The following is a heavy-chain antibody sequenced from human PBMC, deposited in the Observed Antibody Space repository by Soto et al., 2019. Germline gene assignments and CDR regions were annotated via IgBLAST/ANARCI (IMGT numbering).Heavy chain of an antibody. CDR1: GYSFTSYW. Sequence: GESLKISCKGSGYSFTSYWIGWVRQMPGKGLEWMGIIYPGDSDTRYSPSFQGQVTISADKSISTAYLQWSSLKASDTAMYYCARHRGYYYGSGFQRGELDNWFDPWGQGTLVTVSS. J-gene: IGHJ5*02. CDR2: IYPGDSDT. V-gene: IGHV5-51*01. CDR3: ARHRGYYYGSGFQRGELDNWFDP. D-gene: IGHD3-10*01.